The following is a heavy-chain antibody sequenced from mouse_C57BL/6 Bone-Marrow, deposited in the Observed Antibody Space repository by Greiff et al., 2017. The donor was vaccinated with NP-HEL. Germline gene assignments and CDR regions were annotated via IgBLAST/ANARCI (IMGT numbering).Heavy chain of an antibody. CDR3: TVWLLRFAY. CDR1: GFNIKDDY. V-gene: IGHV14-4*01. Sequence: EVQLQQSGAELVRPGASVKLSCTASGFNIKDDYMHWVKQRPEQGLEWIGWIDPENGDTEYASKFQGKATITADTSSNTAYLQLSSLTSEDTAVYYCTVWLLRFAYWGQGTLVTVSA. J-gene: IGHJ3*01. CDR2: IDPENGDT. D-gene: IGHD2-3*01.